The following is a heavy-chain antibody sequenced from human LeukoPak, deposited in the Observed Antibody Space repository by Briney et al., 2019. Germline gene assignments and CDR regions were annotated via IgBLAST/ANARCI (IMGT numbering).Heavy chain of an antibody. CDR1: GYTFTGYY. CDR2: INPDTGGT. J-gene: IGHJ5*02. CDR3: AKVPPSITAAGNWLDP. Sequence: GASVKVSCKASGYTFTGYYIHWVRQAPGQGLEWMGRINPDTGGTDYAQKFQGWITMTRDTSITTAYMELSRLTSDDTAMYYCAKVPPSITAAGNWLDPWGQGALVTVSS. D-gene: IGHD6-13*01. V-gene: IGHV1-2*04.